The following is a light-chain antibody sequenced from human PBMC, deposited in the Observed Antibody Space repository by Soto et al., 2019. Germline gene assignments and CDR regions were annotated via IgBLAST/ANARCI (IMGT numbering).Light chain of an antibody. CDR1: LSVNNY. V-gene: IGKV3-20*01. J-gene: IGKJ1*01. CDR3: QQYGSSPRT. Sequence: EIVLTQSPATLSLSPGERATLSCRASLSVNNYLAWYQQKPGQAPRLLIYGASSRATGIPDRFSGSGSGTDFTLTISRLEPEDFAVYYCQQYGSSPRTFGQGTKVDIK. CDR2: GAS.